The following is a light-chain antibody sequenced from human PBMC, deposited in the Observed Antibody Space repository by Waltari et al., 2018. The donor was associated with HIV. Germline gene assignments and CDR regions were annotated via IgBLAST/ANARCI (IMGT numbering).Light chain of an antibody. J-gene: IGLJ1*01. CDR3: AAWDDSLSADV. CDR1: SSNIGINY. Sequence: QSVLTQPPSASGTPGQRVTISCSGSSSNIGINYVYWHQQLPGTAPKLLMFRNNQRPLGVPDRVSGSKSGTSASLAIIGLRSEDEAEYYCAAWDDSLSADVFGSGTKVTVL. CDR2: RNN. V-gene: IGLV1-47*01.